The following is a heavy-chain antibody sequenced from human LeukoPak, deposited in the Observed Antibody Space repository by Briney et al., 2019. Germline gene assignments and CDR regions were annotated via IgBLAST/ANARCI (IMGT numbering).Heavy chain of an antibody. D-gene: IGHD6-13*01. Sequence: GSMSLSCAAFGLTSSRYSMNWIGQAPGKRLERVSSVSSSSSYIYYADSVKGRFTISRDNAKNSLYLQINSLRAEDTAVYYCAREVAAAGTFFDYWARGTLVTVSS. J-gene: IGHJ4*02. CDR3: AREVAAAGTFFDY. CDR2: VSSSSSYI. V-gene: IGHV3-21*01. CDR1: GLTSSRYS.